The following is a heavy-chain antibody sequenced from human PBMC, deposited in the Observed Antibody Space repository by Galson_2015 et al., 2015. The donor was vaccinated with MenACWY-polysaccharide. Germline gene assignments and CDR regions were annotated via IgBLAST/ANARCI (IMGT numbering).Heavy chain of an antibody. V-gene: IGHV2-70*01. Sequence: PALVKPTQTLTLTCTLSGFSLSTSGVGVGWIRQPPGKALEWLALIDWDDDKYYSTSLKTRLTISKDTSKNQVVLTMTNMDPVDTATYYCARISSSTSCSWGAFDIWGQGTMVTVPS. J-gene: IGHJ3*02. CDR1: GFSLSTSGVG. CDR2: IDWDDDK. CDR3: ARISSSTSCSWGAFDI. D-gene: IGHD2-2*01.